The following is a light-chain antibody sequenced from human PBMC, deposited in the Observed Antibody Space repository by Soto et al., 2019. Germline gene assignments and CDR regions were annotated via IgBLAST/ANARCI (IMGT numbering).Light chain of an antibody. V-gene: IGKV1-39*01. CDR3: QQSYISLYT. CDR1: QSISNY. J-gene: IGKJ2*01. CDR2: AAS. Sequence: DIQMTQSPSSLSASVGDRVTITCRASQSISNYLNWYQQKPGKAPKLLISAASSLQSGVPSRFSGSGSGTDFTLTISSLQPEDFATYYCQQSYISLYTFGQGTKLEI.